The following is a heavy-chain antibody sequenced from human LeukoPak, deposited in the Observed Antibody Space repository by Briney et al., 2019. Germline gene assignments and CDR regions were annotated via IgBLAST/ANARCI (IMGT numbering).Heavy chain of an antibody. CDR2: ISSSGTTI. CDR1: GFPFSSYD. D-gene: IGHD1-26*01. J-gene: IGHJ6*02. CDR3: GRDLSGSYSYYYYGIDV. Sequence: GGSLRLSCAASGFPFSSYDMNWVRQAPGKGLEWVSHISSSGTTIHYADSVKGRFTISRDNAKNSLYLQMNSLRVEDTAVYYCGRDLSGSYSYYYYGIDVWGQGTTVTVSS. V-gene: IGHV3-48*03.